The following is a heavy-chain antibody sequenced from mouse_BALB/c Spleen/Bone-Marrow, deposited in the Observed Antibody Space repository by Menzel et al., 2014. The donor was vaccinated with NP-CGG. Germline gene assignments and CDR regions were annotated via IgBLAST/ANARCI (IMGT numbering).Heavy chain of an antibody. D-gene: IGHD4-1*01. CDR1: GYSFTGYY. Sequence: EVQLQESGPELVKPGASVKISCKASGYSFTGYYMNWVKQSHGNSLDWIGYIYPYNGVSSYNQKFKGKATLTVDKSSSTAYMERLSLTSDDAAFYYCESLGEYFDVWGAGTTVTVSS. CDR3: ESLGEYFDV. V-gene: IGHV1-31*01. CDR2: IYPYNGVS. J-gene: IGHJ1*01.